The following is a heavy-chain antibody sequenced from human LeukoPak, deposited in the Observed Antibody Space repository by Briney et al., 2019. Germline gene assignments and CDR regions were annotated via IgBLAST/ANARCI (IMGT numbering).Heavy chain of an antibody. Sequence: PSXTLSLTCTVSGGSVSSYYWSWIRQPAGKGVEGIGRIYSSGSNNYNPSRKRRVNISVDKSKNQFSLKLSSVTAADTAVYYCARGGTIFGVVNWFDPWGQGTLVTVSS. V-gene: IGHV4-4*07. CDR1: GGSVSSYY. J-gene: IGHJ5*02. CDR2: IYSSGSN. CDR3: ARGGTIFGVVNWFDP. D-gene: IGHD3-3*01.